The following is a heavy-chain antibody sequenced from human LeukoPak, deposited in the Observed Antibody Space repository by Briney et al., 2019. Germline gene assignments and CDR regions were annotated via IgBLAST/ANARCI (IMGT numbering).Heavy chain of an antibody. V-gene: IGHV3-21*01. CDR1: GFTFSNYN. J-gene: IGHJ4*02. CDR2: ISSSSAYI. CDR3: ARSTIRGVVYFDY. Sequence: GGSLRLSCAASGFTFSNYNINWVRRAPGKGLEWVSSISSSSAYIYYADSVKGRFTISRDNAKNSLYLQMNSLRAEDTAVYYCARSTIRGVVYFDYWGQGTLVTVSS. D-gene: IGHD3-10*01.